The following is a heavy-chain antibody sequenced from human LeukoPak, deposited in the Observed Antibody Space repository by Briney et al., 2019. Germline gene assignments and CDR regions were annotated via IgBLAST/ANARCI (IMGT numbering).Heavy chain of an antibody. CDR2: IIPIFGTA. CDR1: GGTFSSYA. CDR3: ARDDLITYYYDSSGYSHAFDI. V-gene: IGHV1-69*06. Sequence: VASVKVSCKASGGTFSSYAISWGRQAPGQGLEWMGGIIPIFGTANYAQKFQGRVTITADKSTSTAYMELSSLRSEDTAVYYCARDDLITYYYDSSGYSHAFDIWGQGTMVTVSS. D-gene: IGHD3-22*01. J-gene: IGHJ3*02.